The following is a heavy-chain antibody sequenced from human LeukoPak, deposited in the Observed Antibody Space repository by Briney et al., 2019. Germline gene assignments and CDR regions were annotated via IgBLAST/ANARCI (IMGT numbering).Heavy chain of an antibody. D-gene: IGHD2-15*01. Sequence: SKTLSLTCAVYGGSFSGYYWSWIRQPPGKGLEWIGEINHSGSTNYNPSLKSRVTISVDTSKNQFSLKLSSVTAADTAVYYCARDPICSGGSCYPRLDYWGQGTLVTVSS. CDR3: ARDPICSGGSCYPRLDY. V-gene: IGHV4-34*01. CDR2: INHSGST. CDR1: GGSFSGYY. J-gene: IGHJ4*02.